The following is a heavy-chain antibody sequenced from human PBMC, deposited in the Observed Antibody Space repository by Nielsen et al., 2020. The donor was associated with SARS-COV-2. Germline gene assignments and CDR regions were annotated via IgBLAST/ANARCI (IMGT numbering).Heavy chain of an antibody. CDR1: GFTFSSYS. Sequence: ESLKISCAASGFTFSSYSMNWIRQPPGKGLEWIGYVDNSGSTNYNPSLKSRVTISVDTSKNQFSLKLSSVTAADTAVYYCARLDYGDYFDYWGQGTLVTVSS. CDR2: VDNSGST. J-gene: IGHJ4*02. CDR3: ARLDYGDYFDY. V-gene: IGHV4-4*08. D-gene: IGHD4-17*01.